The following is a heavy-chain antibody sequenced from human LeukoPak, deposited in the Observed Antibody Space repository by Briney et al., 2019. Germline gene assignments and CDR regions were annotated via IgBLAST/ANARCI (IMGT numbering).Heavy chain of an antibody. Sequence: SETLSLTCTVSGGSISSYYWSWIRKPPGKGLEWIGYIYYSGSTNYNPSLKSRVTISVDTSKNQFSLKLSSVTAADTAVYYCARGYYGSGSYYYFDYWGQGTLVTVSS. V-gene: IGHV4-59*01. CDR1: GGSISSYY. CDR3: ARGYYGSGSYYYFDY. CDR2: IYYSGST. D-gene: IGHD3-10*01. J-gene: IGHJ4*02.